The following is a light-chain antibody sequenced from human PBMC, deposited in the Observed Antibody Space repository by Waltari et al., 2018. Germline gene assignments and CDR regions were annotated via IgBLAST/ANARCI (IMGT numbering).Light chain of an antibody. V-gene: IGKV3-11*01. Sequence: GLTQSPRTLSLSPGERATLSCRASQSVSSYLAWYQQKPGQAPRLLIYDASNRATGIPARFSGSGSGTDFTLTISSLEPEDFTVYYCQQRSNWPPLFTFGPGTKVDIK. CDR3: QQRSNWPPLFT. CDR1: QSVSSY. J-gene: IGKJ3*01. CDR2: DAS.